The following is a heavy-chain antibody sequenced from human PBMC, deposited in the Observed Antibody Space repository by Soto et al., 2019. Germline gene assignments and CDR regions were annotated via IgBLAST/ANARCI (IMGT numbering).Heavy chain of an antibody. Sequence: QVQLVQSGAEMQKPGSSVKVSCKASGGTFSSYAISWVRQASGQGLEWMGGIIPIFGTANYAQKVQGRVTNTADESTSTAYMELSNLRSEDTAVDYCARDGVDLGYYSSTSCSPYDYYGMDVWGQGTTVTVSS. V-gene: IGHV1-69*01. CDR1: GGTFSSYA. CDR3: ARDGVDLGYYSSTSCSPYDYYGMDV. CDR2: IIPIFGTA. J-gene: IGHJ6*02. D-gene: IGHD2-2*01.